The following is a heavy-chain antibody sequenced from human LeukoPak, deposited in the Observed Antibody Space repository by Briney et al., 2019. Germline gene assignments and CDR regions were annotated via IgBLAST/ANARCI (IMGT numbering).Heavy chain of an antibody. CDR2: IKNDGGEE. CDR1: GFTISNYW. Sequence: GGSLRLSCAASGFTISNYWMTWVRQAPGKGLKWVANIKNDGGEEYYVDSVKGRFTISRDNAKNSLYLQMNSLRAEDTAVYYCATYYYDSSGCKDWGQGTLVTVSS. D-gene: IGHD3-22*01. V-gene: IGHV3-7*05. J-gene: IGHJ4*02. CDR3: ATYYYDSSGCKD.